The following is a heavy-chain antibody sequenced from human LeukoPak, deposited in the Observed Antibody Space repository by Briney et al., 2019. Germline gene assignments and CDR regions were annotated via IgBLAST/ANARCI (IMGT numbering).Heavy chain of an antibody. J-gene: IGHJ1*01. CDR1: GYTLTELS. CDR3: ATDSQSSGWYSGFQH. Sequence: ASVKVSCKVSGYTLTELSMHWVRQAPGKGLEWMGGFDPEDGETIYAQKFQGRVTMTEDTSTATAYMELSSLRSEDTAVYYCATDSQSSGWYSGFQHWGQGTLVTVSS. V-gene: IGHV1-24*01. CDR2: FDPEDGET. D-gene: IGHD6-19*01.